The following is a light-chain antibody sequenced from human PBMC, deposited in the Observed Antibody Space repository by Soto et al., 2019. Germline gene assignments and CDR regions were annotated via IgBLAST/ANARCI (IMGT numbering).Light chain of an antibody. J-gene: IGLJ3*02. CDR3: SSFRTGSVVL. Sequence: QSVLTQPASVSGSPGQTITISSTGTSSDVGGYNYVSWYQQHPGKAPTLVIYGVSYRPSGVSARFSGSKFQNTASLTISGLQAEDEADYYCSSFRTGSVVLFGGGTKLTVL. V-gene: IGLV2-14*01. CDR1: SSDVGGYNY. CDR2: GVS.